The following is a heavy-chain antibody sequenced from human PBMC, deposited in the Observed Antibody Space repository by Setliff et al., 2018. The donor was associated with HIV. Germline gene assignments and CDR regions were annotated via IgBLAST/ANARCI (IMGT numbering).Heavy chain of an antibody. CDR3: ARDTTMPDAFDI. D-gene: IGHD2-2*01. CDR1: GYSFNNYG. CDR2: ITIYNGYT. Sequence: ASVKVSCKASGYSFNNYGVAWMRQVPGQGLEWMAYITIYNGYTHYAEKYQERVTMTTDTSTSTVYMELRRLRSDDTAIYYCARDTTMPDAFDIWGQGTKVTVSS. V-gene: IGHV1-18*01. J-gene: IGHJ3*02.